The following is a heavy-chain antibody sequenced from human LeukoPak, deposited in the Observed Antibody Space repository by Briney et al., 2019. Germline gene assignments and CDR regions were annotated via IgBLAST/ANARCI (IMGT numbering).Heavy chain of an antibody. CDR2: ISTSSGTI. V-gene: IGHV3-48*01. CDR3: ATNHSSAYHLRGDH. CDR1: GFTFSSYS. J-gene: IGHJ4*02. D-gene: IGHD3-22*01. Sequence: GGSLRLSCAASGFTFSSYSMNWVRQAPGKGLEWVSYISTSSGTIHYADSVKGRFTVSRDNAKNSLYLQMNSLRAEDTAVYYCATNHSSAYHLRGDHWGQGTLVTVSS.